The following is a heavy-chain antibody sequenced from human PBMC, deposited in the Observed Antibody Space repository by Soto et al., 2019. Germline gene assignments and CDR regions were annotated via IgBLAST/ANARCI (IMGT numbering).Heavy chain of an antibody. CDR2: IWYDGSNK. CDR3: ARDTVGAAAGTGYYGMDV. CDR1: GFTFSSYG. D-gene: IGHD6-13*01. J-gene: IGHJ6*02. Sequence: QVQLVESGGGVVQPGRSLRLSCAASGFTFSSYGMHWVRQAPGKGLEWVAVIWYDGSNKYYADSVKGRFTISRDNSKSTLYLQMNSRRAEDTAVYYGARDTVGAAAGTGYYGMDVWGQGTTVTVSS. V-gene: IGHV3-33*01.